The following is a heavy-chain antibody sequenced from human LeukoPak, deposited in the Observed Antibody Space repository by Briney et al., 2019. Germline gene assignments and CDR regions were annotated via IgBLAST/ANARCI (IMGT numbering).Heavy chain of an antibody. CDR1: GFTFDDYA. J-gene: IGHJ4*02. Sequence: QPGRSLRLSCAASGFTFDDYAMHWVRQAPGKGLEWASGISWNSGSIGYADSVKGRFTISRDNAKNSLYLQMNSLRAEDTALYYCAKDIFTGIAAAGAIDYWGQGTLVTVSS. CDR3: AKDIFTGIAAAGAIDY. D-gene: IGHD6-13*01. V-gene: IGHV3-9*01. CDR2: ISWNSGSI.